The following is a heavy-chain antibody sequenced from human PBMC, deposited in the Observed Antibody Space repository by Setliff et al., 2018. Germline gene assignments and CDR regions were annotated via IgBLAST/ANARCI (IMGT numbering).Heavy chain of an antibody. J-gene: IGHJ3*02. CDR3: TFARDGYDVFDI. D-gene: IGHD5-18*01. Sequence: PSETLSLTCAVSGYSISTGYYWGWIRQPPGKGLEWIGSIYHSGSTYYNPSLKSRVTISVDTSKNQFSLRLSSVTAADTAVYYCTFARDGYDVFDIWGQGTMVTVSS. CDR2: IYHSGST. V-gene: IGHV4-38-2*01. CDR1: GYSISTGYY.